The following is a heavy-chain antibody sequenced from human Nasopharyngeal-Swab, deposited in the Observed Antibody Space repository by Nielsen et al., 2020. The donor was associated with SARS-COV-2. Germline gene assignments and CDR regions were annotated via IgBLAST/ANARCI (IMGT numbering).Heavy chain of an antibody. Sequence: ASVKVSCKASGYTFTGYYMHWVRQAPGQGLEWMGRINPNSGGTNYAQKFQGRVTMTTDTSTSTAYMELRSLRSDDTAVYYCARGNIAARRKGFDYWGQGTLVTVSS. D-gene: IGHD6-6*01. V-gene: IGHV1-2*06. CDR3: ARGNIAARRKGFDY. CDR1: GYTFTGYY. J-gene: IGHJ4*02. CDR2: INPNSGGT.